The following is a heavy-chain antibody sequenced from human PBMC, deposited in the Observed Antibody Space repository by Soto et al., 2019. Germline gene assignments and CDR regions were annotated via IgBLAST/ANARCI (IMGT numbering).Heavy chain of an antibody. CDR1: GGSISSGGYY. Sequence: SETLSLTCTVSGGSISSGGYYWSWIRQHPGKGLEWIGYIYYSGSTNYNPSLKSRVTISVDTSKNQFSLKLSSVTAADTAVYYCARKIDLINDNWFDPWGQGTLVTVSS. V-gene: IGHV4-61*08. J-gene: IGHJ5*02. CDR2: IYYSGST. D-gene: IGHD1-1*01. CDR3: ARKIDLINDNWFDP.